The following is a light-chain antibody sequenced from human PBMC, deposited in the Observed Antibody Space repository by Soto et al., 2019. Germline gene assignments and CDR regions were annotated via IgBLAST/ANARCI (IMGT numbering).Light chain of an antibody. V-gene: IGKV2-28*01. CDR2: LGS. J-gene: IGKJ1*01. CDR1: QSLLHSNGYNY. Sequence: DIVMTQSPLSLPVTPGEPASISCRSSQSLLHSNGYNYLDWYLQKPGQSPQLLIYLGSNRASGVPGRFSGSGSGTDFTLKISRVEAEDVGVYYRMQALQSWTFGQGTKVEIK. CDR3: MQALQSWT.